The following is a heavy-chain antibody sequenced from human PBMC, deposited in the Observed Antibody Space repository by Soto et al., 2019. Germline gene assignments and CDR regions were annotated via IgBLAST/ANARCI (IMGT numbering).Heavy chain of an antibody. Sequence: GGSLRLSCAASGFTFSSYAMSWVRQAPGKGLEWVSAISGSGGSTYYADSVKGRFTISRDNSKNTLYLQMNSLGAEDTAVYYCAKADYDILTGTWLESDYYYYYGMDVWGQGTTVTVSS. V-gene: IGHV3-23*01. CDR3: AKADYDILTGTWLESDYYYYYGMDV. D-gene: IGHD3-9*01. J-gene: IGHJ6*02. CDR1: GFTFSSYA. CDR2: ISGSGGST.